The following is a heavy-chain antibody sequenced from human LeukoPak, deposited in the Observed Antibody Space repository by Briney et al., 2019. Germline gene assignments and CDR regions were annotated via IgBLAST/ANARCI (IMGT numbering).Heavy chain of an antibody. CDR2: ISAYNGNT. V-gene: IGHV1-18*01. CDR1: GYTFTSSG. CDR3: ARARLSAVVSNY. Sequence: ASVKVSCKASGYTFTSSGISWVRQAPGQGLEWMGWISAYNGNTNYAQKLQGRVTMTTDTSTSTAYMELRSLRSDDTAVYYCARARLSAVVSNYWGQGTLVTVSS. J-gene: IGHJ4*02. D-gene: IGHD2-15*01.